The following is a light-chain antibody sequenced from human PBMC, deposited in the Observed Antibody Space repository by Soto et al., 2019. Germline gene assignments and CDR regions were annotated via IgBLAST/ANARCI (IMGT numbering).Light chain of an antibody. CDR2: GAS. V-gene: IGKV3-20*01. Sequence: DTVLTQSPGTLSLSPGERATLSCRASQSVTSTYLAWYQHRPGQAPRLLIYGASTRATGIPDRFSGSGSGTDFTLTISRLEHEDFAVYYCQQYAYHPGTFGHGTKVEIK. J-gene: IGKJ1*01. CDR1: QSVTSTY. CDR3: QQYAYHPGT.